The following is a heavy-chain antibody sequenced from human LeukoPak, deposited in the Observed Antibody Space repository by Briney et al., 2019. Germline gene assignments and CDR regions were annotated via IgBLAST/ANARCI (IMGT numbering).Heavy chain of an antibody. CDR3: ARDFVVPAAMGYYGMDV. V-gene: IGHV1-18*01. D-gene: IGHD2-2*01. Sequence: GASVKVSCKASGYTFTSYGISWVRQAPGQGLEWMGWISAYNGNTNYAQKLQGRVTMTTDTSTSTAYMELRSLRSDDTAVYYCARDFVVPAAMGYYGMDVWGQGPTVTVSS. CDR2: ISAYNGNT. CDR1: GYTFTSYG. J-gene: IGHJ6*02.